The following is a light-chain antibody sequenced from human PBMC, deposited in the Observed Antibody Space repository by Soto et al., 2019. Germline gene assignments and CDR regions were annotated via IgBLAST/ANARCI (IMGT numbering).Light chain of an antibody. CDR2: DVT. J-gene: IGLJ1*01. CDR3: SSPSASSFYV. CDR1: NYDIGSYNY. Sequence: QSALTQPASVSGSPGQSITISCTGTNYDIGSYNYVSWYQQHPGQAPKLMIYDVTNRPSGVSHRFSGSKSDNTASLTISGLQAEDEADYYCSSPSASSFYVFGTGTKLTVL. V-gene: IGLV2-14*03.